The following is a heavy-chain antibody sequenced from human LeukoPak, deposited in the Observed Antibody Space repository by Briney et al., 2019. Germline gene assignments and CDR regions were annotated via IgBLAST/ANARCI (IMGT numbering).Heavy chain of an antibody. Sequence: ASVTVSCKASGGTFSNSPISWVRQAPGQGLEWMGGIIPIFGTANYAQKFQGRVTITADESTSTAYMELSSLRSEDTAVYYCARRERDYSGSGSYNFDYWGQGTLVTVSS. CDR2: IIPIFGTA. J-gene: IGHJ4*02. V-gene: IGHV1-69*13. CDR1: GGTFSNSP. D-gene: IGHD3-10*01. CDR3: ARRERDYSGSGSYNFDY.